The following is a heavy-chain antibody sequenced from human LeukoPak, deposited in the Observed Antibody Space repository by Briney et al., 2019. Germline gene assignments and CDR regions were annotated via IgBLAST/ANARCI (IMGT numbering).Heavy chain of an antibody. Sequence: GGSLRLSCAASGFTLSTYAMSWVRQTPGKGLEWVAATSSSDAGTYHADSVKGRFTISRDNAKNSLYLQMSSLRAEDTAVYYCARGMATIDGYYYYMDVWGKGTTVTVSS. CDR3: ARGMATIDGYYYYMDV. V-gene: IGHV3-21*01. J-gene: IGHJ6*03. CDR1: GFTLSTYA. CDR2: TSSSDAGT. D-gene: IGHD5-24*01.